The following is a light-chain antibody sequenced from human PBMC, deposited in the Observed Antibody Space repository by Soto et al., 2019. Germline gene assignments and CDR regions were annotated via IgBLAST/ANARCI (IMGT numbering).Light chain of an antibody. CDR1: QTITLNY. Sequence: EIVLTQSPGTLSLSPGERATLSCRASQTITLNYLAWYQQKPCQAPRLLIYGVSTRATGIPDKFSGSGSGIVFTLTISRLEPEDFAVYYCQQYGSSPFTFGPGSKVDIK. J-gene: IGKJ3*01. CDR3: QQYGSSPFT. V-gene: IGKV3-20*01. CDR2: GVS.